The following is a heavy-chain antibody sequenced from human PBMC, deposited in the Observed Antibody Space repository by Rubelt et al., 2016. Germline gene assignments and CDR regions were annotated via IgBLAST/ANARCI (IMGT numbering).Heavy chain of an antibody. CDR3: ARSGKQWDALDY. V-gene: IGHV4-59*08. CDR2: IYYSGST. J-gene: IGHJ4*02. CDR1: GGSINSYY. D-gene: IGHD6-19*01. Sequence: QVQLQESGPGLVKPSETLSLTCTVSGGSINSYYWSWIRQPPGKGLEWIGHIYYSGSTNYNPPLSSGVTISVDTSKNQFSLKLNSVTAADTAVYYCARSGKQWDALDYWGQGTLVTVSS.